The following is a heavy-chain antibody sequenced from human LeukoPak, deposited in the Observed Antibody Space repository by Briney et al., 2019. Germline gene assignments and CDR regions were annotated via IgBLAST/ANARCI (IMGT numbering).Heavy chain of an antibody. CDR3: ARARPLYSGSYYGPSPNNWFDP. J-gene: IGHJ5*02. Sequence: SETLSLTCAAYGGSFSGYYWSWIRQPPGKGLEWIGEINHSGSTNYNPSLKSRVTISVDTSKNQFSLKLSSVTAADTAVYYCARARPLYSGSYYGPSPNNWFDPWGQGTLVTVSS. V-gene: IGHV4-34*01. D-gene: IGHD1-26*01. CDR1: GGSFSGYY. CDR2: INHSGST.